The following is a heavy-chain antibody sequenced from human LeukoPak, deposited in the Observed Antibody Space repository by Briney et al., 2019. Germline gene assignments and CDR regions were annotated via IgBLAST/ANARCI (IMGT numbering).Heavy chain of an antibody. V-gene: IGHV1-2*02. CDR2: INPNSGGT. J-gene: IGHJ5*02. CDR1: GYTFTGYY. CDR3: ARGYCSGGSCYLLNWFDP. Sequence: ASVKVSCKASGYTFTGYYMHWVRQAPGQGLEWMGWINPNSGGTNYAQKFQGRVTMTRGTSISTAYMELSRLRSDGTAVYYSARGYCSGGSCYLLNWFDPWGQGTLVTVSS. D-gene: IGHD2-15*01.